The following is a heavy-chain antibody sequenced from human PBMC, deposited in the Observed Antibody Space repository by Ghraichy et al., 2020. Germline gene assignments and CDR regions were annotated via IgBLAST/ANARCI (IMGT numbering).Heavy chain of an antibody. CDR2: IFYTGRS. CDR3: ARLYDDRAFDV. D-gene: IGHD3-3*01. V-gene: IGHV4-39*01. J-gene: IGHJ3*01. CDR1: GGSISSNSHG. Sequence: SETLSLTCSVSGGSISSNSHGWGWIRQTTGEKLEWIGNIFYTGRSHYNPSLKSRFTISVDTSKNQFSLRLSSVSAADTAVYYCARLYDDRAFDVWGQGTMVTGSS.